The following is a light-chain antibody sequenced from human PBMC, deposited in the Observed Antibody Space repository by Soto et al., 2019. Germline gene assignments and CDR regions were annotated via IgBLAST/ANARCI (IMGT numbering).Light chain of an antibody. J-gene: IGKJ5*01. CDR1: QSVSSY. CDR2: GAS. Sequence: EIVLTQSPGTLSLSPGERATLSCRASQSVSSYLAWYQQKPGQAPRLLIYGASSRATGIPARFSGSGSGTDFTLTISSLEPEDFAVYYCHQRSSWPITFGQGTRLEIK. CDR3: HQRSSWPIT. V-gene: IGKV3-11*01.